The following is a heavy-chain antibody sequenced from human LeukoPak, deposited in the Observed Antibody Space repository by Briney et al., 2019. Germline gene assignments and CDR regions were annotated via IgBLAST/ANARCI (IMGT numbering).Heavy chain of an antibody. V-gene: IGHV3-53*01. J-gene: IGHJ4*02. CDR2: IYSDNT. D-gene: IGHD4/OR15-4a*01. Sequence: PGGSLRLSCTVSGFTVSSNSMSWVRQATGKGLEWAPFIYSDNTHYSDSVKGRFTISRSNSKNTWYLQMNSLRDEDTAVYYCARRAGAYSHPYDYCGQGTLVTVSS. CDR3: ARRAGAYSHPYDY. CDR1: GFTVSSNS.